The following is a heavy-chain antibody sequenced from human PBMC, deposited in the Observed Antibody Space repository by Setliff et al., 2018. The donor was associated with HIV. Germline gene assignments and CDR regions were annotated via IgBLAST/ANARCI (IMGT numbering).Heavy chain of an antibody. J-gene: IGHJ4*02. CDR3: ARARYGGFDH. V-gene: IGHV1-46*01. Sequence: ASVKVSCKASGYPFTSYYMHWVRQAPGQGLEWMGIINPTGGSTSYAQKFQGRVTTTTDTSTSTVYTELSSLRSDDTAVYYCARARYGGFDHWGQGSLVTVSS. CDR1: GYPFTSYY. CDR2: INPTGGST. D-gene: IGHD3-16*01.